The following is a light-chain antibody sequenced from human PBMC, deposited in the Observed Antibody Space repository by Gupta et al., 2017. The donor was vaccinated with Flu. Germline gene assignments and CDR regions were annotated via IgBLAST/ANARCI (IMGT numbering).Light chain of an antibody. CDR1: ISNIGSNA. Sequence: QSVLTQPPSTSGTPGQRVTISCSGSISNIGSNAVNWYQQLPGTAPKLLIYRNNQRPSWVPDRFSGSKSGTSASLAISGLQSEDEADYYCAPWDDSLHGPLFGGGTKLTVL. J-gene: IGLJ2*01. CDR2: RNN. CDR3: APWDDSLHGPL. V-gene: IGLV1-44*01.